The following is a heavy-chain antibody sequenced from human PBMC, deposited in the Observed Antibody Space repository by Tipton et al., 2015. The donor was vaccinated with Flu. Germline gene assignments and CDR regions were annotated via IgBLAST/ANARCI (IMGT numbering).Heavy chain of an antibody. D-gene: IGHD4-11*01. CDR2: VEYSGST. CDR3: ARRHYSNYVSDPKSWFDP. Sequence: TLSLTCNVSGDSIGSYYWRWIRQPPGKGLEWIGFVEYSGSTSYNTSLKSRVTISVDTSKNQFSLKVFSVTAADTAVYYCARRHYSNYVSDPKSWFDPWGQGILVTVSS. CDR1: GDSIGSYY. J-gene: IGHJ5*02. V-gene: IGHV4-59*08.